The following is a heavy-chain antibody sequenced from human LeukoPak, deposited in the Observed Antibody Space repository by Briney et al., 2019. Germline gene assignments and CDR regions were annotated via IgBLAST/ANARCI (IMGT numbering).Heavy chain of an antibody. J-gene: IGHJ3*02. Sequence: PGGSLRLSCAASGFTFSSYGMHWVRQAPDKGLEWVAFIRYDGSNKYYADSVKGRFTISRDNSKNTLYLQMNSLRAEDTAVYYCAKDRKQWLVDAFDIWGQGTMVTVSS. D-gene: IGHD6-19*01. V-gene: IGHV3-30*02. CDR2: IRYDGSNK. CDR3: AKDRKQWLVDAFDI. CDR1: GFTFSSYG.